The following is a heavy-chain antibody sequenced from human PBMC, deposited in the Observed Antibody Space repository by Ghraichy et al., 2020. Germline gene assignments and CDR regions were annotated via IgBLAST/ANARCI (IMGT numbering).Heavy chain of an antibody. J-gene: IGHJ4*02. CDR3: ARGRNDVLLWFRELSRSYYFDY. CDR2: INHSGST. V-gene: IGHV4-34*01. D-gene: IGHD3-10*01. CDR1: GGSFSGYY. Sequence: SETLSLTCAVYGGSFSGYYWSWIRQPPGKGLEWIGEINHSGSTNYNPSLKSRVTISVDTSKNQFSLKLSSVTAADTAVYYCARGRNDVLLWFRELSRSYYFDYWGQGTLVTVSS.